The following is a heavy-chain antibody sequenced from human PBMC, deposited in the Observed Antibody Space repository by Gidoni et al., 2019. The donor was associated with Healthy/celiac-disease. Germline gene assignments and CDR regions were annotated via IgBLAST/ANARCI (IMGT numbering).Heavy chain of an antibody. D-gene: IGHD5-12*01. J-gene: IGHJ4*02. Sequence: QVQLVESGGGVVQPGRSLRLSCAASGFTFSSYAMHWVRQAPGKGLEWVAVISYDGSNKYYADSVKGRFTISRDNSKNTLYLQMNSLRAEDTAVYYCARDGGGWLSHWGQGTLVTVSS. CDR3: ARDGGGWLSH. CDR1: GFTFSSYA. V-gene: IGHV3-30-3*01. CDR2: ISYDGSNK.